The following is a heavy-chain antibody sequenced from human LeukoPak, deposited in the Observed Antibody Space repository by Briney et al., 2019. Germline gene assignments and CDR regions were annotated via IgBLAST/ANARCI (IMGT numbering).Heavy chain of an antibody. CDR2: INHSGST. D-gene: IGHD3-3*01. V-gene: IGHV4-34*01. J-gene: IGHJ4*02. Sequence: KPSETLSLTCAVYGGSFSGYYWSWIRQPPGKGLEWIGEINHSGSTNYNPSLKSRVTISVDTSKNQFSLKLSSVTAADTAVYYCARRRTYDFWSGYYYYFDYWGQGTLVTVSS. CDR1: GGSFSGYY. CDR3: ARRRTYDFWSGYYYYFDY.